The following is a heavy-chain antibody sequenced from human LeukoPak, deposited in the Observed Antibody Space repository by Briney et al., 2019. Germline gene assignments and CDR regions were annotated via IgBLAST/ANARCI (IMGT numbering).Heavy chain of an antibody. J-gene: IGHJ6*02. CDR3: AKDQEATVTTMAYYYYGTDV. Sequence: GGSLRLSCAASGFSFFSYGMHWVRRAPGKGLEWVAVISFDGHDKYYADSVKGRFTISRDNSQNTLYLQMNSLRPEDTAVYYCAKDQEATVTTMAYYYYGTDVWGQGTTVTVSS. CDR1: GFSFFSYG. CDR2: ISFDGHDK. V-gene: IGHV3-30*18. D-gene: IGHD4-17*01.